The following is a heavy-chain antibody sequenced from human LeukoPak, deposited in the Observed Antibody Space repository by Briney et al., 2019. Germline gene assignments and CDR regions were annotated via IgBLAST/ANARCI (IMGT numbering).Heavy chain of an antibody. V-gene: IGHV1-2*02. CDR1: GYTFTGYY. CDR3: ARDQVFRDPPSY. D-gene: IGHD5/OR15-5a*01. Sequence: ASVKVSCKASGYTFTGYYMHWVRQAPGQGLEWMGWINPNSGGTNYAQKFQGRVTMTRDTSISTAYMELSRLRSDDTAVYYCARDQVFRDPPSYWGQGTLVTVSS. J-gene: IGHJ4*02. CDR2: INPNSGGT.